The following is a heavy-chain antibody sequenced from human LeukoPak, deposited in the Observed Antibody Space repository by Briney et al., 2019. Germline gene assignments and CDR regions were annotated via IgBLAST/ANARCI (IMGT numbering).Heavy chain of an antibody. CDR3: ARDPRGGLLGFDY. Sequence: PGGSLRLSCAASGFTFSSYSMNWVRQAPGKGLEWVSSISSSSSYIYYADSVKGRFTISRDNAKNSLYQQMNSLRAEDTAVYYCARDPRGGLLGFDYWGQGTLVTVSS. D-gene: IGHD3-10*01. J-gene: IGHJ4*02. CDR1: GFTFSSYS. CDR2: ISSSSSYI. V-gene: IGHV3-21*01.